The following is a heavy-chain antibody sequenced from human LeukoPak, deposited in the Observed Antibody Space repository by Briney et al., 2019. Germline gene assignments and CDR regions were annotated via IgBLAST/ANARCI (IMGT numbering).Heavy chain of an antibody. CDR1: GHSISTGYY. V-gene: IGHV4-38-2*01. J-gene: IGHJ4*02. Sequence: PSETLSLTCAVSGHSISTGYYWGWIRQPPGKGLEWIGSMSHNRGTYYNPSLKSRVTISVDTSKNQFSLKLSSVTAADTAVYYCARASRDGYSYGLVDYWGQGTLVTVSS. CDR3: ARASRDGYSYGLVDY. CDR2: MSHNRGT. D-gene: IGHD5-18*01.